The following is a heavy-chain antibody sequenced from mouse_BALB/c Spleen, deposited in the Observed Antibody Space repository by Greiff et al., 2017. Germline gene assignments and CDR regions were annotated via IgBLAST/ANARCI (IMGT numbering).Heavy chain of an antibody. Sequence: QVQLQQSGAELVRPGVSVKISCKGSGYTFTDYAMHWVKQSHAKSLEWIGVISTYYGDASYNQKFKGKATMTVDKSTSTAYMELARLTSEASAIYYCAGAFTTVSSPWFAYWGQGTLVTVSA. CDR2: ISTYYGDA. D-gene: IGHD1-1*01. V-gene: IGHV1S137*01. J-gene: IGHJ3*01. CDR1: GYTFTDYA. CDR3: AGAFTTVSSPWFAY.